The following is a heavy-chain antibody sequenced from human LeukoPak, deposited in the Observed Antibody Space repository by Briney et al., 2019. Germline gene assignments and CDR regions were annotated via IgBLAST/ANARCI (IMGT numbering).Heavy chain of an antibody. CDR2: INWNGGST. CDR1: GYSISSGYY. V-gene: IGHV3-20*04. J-gene: IGHJ4*02. Sequence: ETLSLTCTVSGYSISSGYYWGWIRQPPGKGLEWVSGINWNGGSTGYADSVKGRFTISRDNAKNSLYLQMNSLRAEDTALYYCARAGSYYEHDYWGQGTLVTVSS. D-gene: IGHD2/OR15-2a*01. CDR3: ARAGSYYEHDY.